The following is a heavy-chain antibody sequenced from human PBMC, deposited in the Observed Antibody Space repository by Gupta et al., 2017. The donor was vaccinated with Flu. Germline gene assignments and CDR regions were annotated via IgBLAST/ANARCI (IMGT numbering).Heavy chain of an antibody. CDR1: GYTFTGYY. D-gene: IGHD3-3*02. CDR2: LDTNTGGT. J-gene: IGHJ4*02. CDR3: ARDWISRNDY. Sequence: QVQLVQSGAEVKKPGASVKVSCKASGYTFTGYYLHWVRQAPGQGLEWMGWLDTNTGGTKYAQKFQGRVTMTRETSISTAYIELDNLKSDDTAVYYCARDWISRNDYWGQGTLVTVSS. V-gene: IGHV1-2*02.